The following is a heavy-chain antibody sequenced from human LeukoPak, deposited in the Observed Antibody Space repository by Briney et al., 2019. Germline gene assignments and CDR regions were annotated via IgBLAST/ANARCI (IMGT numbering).Heavy chain of an antibody. J-gene: IGHJ4*02. CDR1: GGSVSSGSYY. V-gene: IGHV4-39*07. CDR3: ARGTGYCSGGSCPGIDY. CDR2: INHSGST. Sequence: SETLSLTCTVSGGSVSSGSYYWSWIRQPPGKGLEWIGEINHSGSTNYNPSLKSRVTISVDTSKNQFSLKLSSVTAADTAVYYCARGTGYCSGGSCPGIDYWGQGTLVTVSS. D-gene: IGHD2-15*01.